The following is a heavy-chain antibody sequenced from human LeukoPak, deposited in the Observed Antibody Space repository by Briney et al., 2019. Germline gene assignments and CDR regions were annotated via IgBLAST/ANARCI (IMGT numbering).Heavy chain of an antibody. CDR1: GFTFSSYS. CDR2: ISSSSSYI. Sequence: GGSLRLSCAASGFTFSSYSMNWVRQAPGKGLEWVSSISSSSSYIYYADSVKGRFTISRDNAKNSLYLQMNSLRAGDTAVYYCARDVVATTTKFDYWGQGTLVTVSS. J-gene: IGHJ4*02. V-gene: IGHV3-21*01. D-gene: IGHD5-12*01. CDR3: ARDVVATTTKFDY.